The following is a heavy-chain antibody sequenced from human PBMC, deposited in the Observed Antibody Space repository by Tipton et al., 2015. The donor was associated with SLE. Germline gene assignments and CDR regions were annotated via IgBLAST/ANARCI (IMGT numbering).Heavy chain of an antibody. Sequence: SLRLSCAASGFTVSSNYMSWVRQAPGKGLEWVSVIYSGGSTYYADSVKGRFTISRDNSKNTLYLQMNSLRNEDTALYYCARAGMTTPNSPVDSWGQGTLVTVSS. D-gene: IGHD4-17*01. CDR2: IYSGGST. CDR1: GFTVSSNY. J-gene: IGHJ4*02. V-gene: IGHV3-53*05. CDR3: ARAGMTTPNSPVDS.